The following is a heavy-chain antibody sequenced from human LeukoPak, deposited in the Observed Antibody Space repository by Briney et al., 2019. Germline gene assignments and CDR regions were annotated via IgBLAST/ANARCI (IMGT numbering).Heavy chain of an antibody. Sequence: ASVKVSCKASGYTFTSYGISWVRQAPGQGLEWMGWISAYNGSTNYAQKLQGRVTMTTDTSTSTAYMELRSLRSDDTAVYYCARVEVVVAAYFSYYGMDVWGQGTTVTVSS. CDR2: ISAYNGST. CDR3: ARVEVVVAAYFSYYGMDV. J-gene: IGHJ6*02. V-gene: IGHV1-18*01. CDR1: GYTFTSYG. D-gene: IGHD2-15*01.